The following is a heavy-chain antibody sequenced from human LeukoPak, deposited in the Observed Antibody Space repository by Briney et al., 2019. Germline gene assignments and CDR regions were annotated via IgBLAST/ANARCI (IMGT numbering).Heavy chain of an antibody. V-gene: IGHV3-21*01. Sequence: GGSLRLSCAASGFTFSSYSMNWVRQAPGKGLEWVSSISSSSSYIYYADSVKGRFTISRDNAKNSLYLQMNSLRAEDTAVYYCARDGAVAGTVGYFDYWGQGTLVTVSS. J-gene: IGHJ4*02. CDR2: ISSSSSYI. CDR1: GFTFSSYS. D-gene: IGHD6-19*01. CDR3: ARDGAVAGTVGYFDY.